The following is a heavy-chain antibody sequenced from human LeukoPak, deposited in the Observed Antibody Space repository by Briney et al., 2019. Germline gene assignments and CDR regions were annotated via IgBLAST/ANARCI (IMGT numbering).Heavy chain of an antibody. Sequence: PGGSLRLSCAVSGFTFSTYAMTWVRQAPGKGLEWVSVIGGGGDTILYADSVKGRFTISRDNAKNTLYLQMNSLRAEDTAVYYCAKTFDSGSYQTTHFDYWGQGTLVTVSS. CDR3: AKTFDSGSYQTTHFDY. D-gene: IGHD3-10*01. CDR1: GFTFSTYA. J-gene: IGHJ4*02. CDR2: IGGGGDTI. V-gene: IGHV3-23*01.